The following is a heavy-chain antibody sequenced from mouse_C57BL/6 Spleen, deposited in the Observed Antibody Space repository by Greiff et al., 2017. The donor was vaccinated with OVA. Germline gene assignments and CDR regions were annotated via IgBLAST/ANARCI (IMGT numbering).Heavy chain of an antibody. CDR2: IYPGSGST. CDR3: ASFSTGSYYIDY. Sequence: QVQLQQPGAELVKPGASVKMSCKASGYTFTSYWIPWVKQRPGQGLEWIGVIYPGSGSTNYNEKFKSKATLTVDTSSSTAYMQLSSLTSEDSAVYYCASFSTGSYYIDYWGQGTTLTVSS. V-gene: IGHV1-55*01. D-gene: IGHD4-1*01. CDR1: GYTFTSYW. J-gene: IGHJ2*01.